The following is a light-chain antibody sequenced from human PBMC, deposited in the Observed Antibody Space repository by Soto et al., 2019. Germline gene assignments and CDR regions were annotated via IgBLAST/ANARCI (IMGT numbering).Light chain of an antibody. CDR1: QGISSW. J-gene: IGKJ4*01. V-gene: IGKV1-12*01. Sequence: DLQMTQSPSSVSASVGDRVTITCRASQGISSWLAWHQQKPGKAPKLLIYAASSLQSGVPSRFSGSGSGTDFTLTISSLQPEDFATYYCQQANSFPLTFGGGTKVEIK. CDR3: QQANSFPLT. CDR2: AAS.